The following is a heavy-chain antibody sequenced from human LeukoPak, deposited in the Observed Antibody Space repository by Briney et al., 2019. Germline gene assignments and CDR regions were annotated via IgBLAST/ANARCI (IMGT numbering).Heavy chain of an antibody. V-gene: IGHV4-34*01. CDR1: GGSFSGYY. J-gene: IGHJ5*02. Sequence: PSETLSLTCAVYGGSFSGYYWSWIRQPPGKGLEWIGEINHSGSTNYNPSLKSRVTISVYTSKNQFSLKLSSVTAADTAVYYCARKGVLRYFDWLLRYNNWFDPWGQGTLVTV. CDR3: ARKGVLRYFDWLLRYNNWFDP. CDR2: INHSGST. D-gene: IGHD3-9*01.